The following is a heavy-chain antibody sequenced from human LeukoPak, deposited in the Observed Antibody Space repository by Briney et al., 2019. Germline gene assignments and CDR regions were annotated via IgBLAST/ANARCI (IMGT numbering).Heavy chain of an antibody. V-gene: IGHV3-33*08. CDR3: ARDFYCSRTSCYAPSFDY. J-gene: IGHJ4*02. CDR2: IGYDGTNE. CDR1: GFTFSTYE. Sequence: HPGGSLRLSCAASGFTFSTYEMNWVRQAPGKGLEWVALIGYDGTNEYYADSVKGRFTISRDNSKNTLYLQMKSLRAEDTAVYYCARDFYCSRTSCYAPSFDYWGQGTLVTVSS. D-gene: IGHD2-2*01.